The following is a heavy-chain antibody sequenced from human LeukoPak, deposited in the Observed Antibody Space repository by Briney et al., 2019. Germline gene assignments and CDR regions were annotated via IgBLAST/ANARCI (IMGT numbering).Heavy chain of an antibody. CDR2: INTKGET. Sequence: KASETLSLTCTVSGVSMSAHQWSWVRQSPEKGLEWIGCINTKGETSYNPSLKSRVTTSVDTSKSQFSLRLTSVTAADTAVYYCATSNDAKIAPFDHWGQGAPVTVSS. V-gene: IGHV4-4*09. CDR1: GVSMSAHQ. CDR3: ATSNDAKIAPFDH. D-gene: IGHD2-21*01. J-gene: IGHJ4*02.